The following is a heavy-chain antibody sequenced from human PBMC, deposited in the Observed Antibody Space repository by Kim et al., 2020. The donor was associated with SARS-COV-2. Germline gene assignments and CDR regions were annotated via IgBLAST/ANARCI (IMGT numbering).Heavy chain of an antibody. V-gene: IGHV4-59*13. J-gene: IGHJ4*02. CDR3: SRLPDIRGWPFYY. Sequence: SETLSLTCTVSGGSLNGYFWTWIRQSPEKGLEWIGYIRYTGRTEYNPSLKSRVTMSLDTSKNQFSLKVTSVAPADTAAYYCSRLPDIRGWPFYYWGQGT. CDR2: IRYTGRT. D-gene: IGHD6-19*01. CDR1: GGSLNGYF.